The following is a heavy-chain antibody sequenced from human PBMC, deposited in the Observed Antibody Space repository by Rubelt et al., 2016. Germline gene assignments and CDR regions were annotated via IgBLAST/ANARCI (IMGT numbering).Heavy chain of an antibody. CDR1: GYSISSGYY. Sequence: QVQLQESGPGLVKPSETLSLTCTVSGYSISSGYYWGWIRQPPGKGLEWIGSIYHSGSTYYNPSLRSRVTISVDTSKNQFSLKLSSVTAADTAVYYFAREGGYQSPFDYWGQGALVTVSS. CDR3: AREGGYQSPFDY. V-gene: IGHV4-38-2*02. J-gene: IGHJ4*02. D-gene: IGHD6-13*01. CDR2: IYHSGST.